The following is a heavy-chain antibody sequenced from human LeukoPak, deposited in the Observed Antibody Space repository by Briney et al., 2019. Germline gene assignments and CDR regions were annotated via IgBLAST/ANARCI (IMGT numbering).Heavy chain of an antibody. Sequence: SETLSLTCTVSGGSISNSRYYWGWIRQPPGKGLEWIGSIYYSGTTYHNPSLKSRLTISVDTTKNQFSVRLSSVTAADTAVYYCAGIYDTPRGFWGRGTLVTVSS. CDR2: IYYSGTT. D-gene: IGHD3-22*01. CDR3: AGIYDTPRGF. J-gene: IGHJ4*02. V-gene: IGHV4-39*01. CDR1: GGSISNSRYY.